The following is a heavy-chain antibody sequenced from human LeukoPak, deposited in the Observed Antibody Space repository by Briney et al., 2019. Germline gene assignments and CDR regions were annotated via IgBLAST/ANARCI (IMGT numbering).Heavy chain of an antibody. V-gene: IGHV3-74*01. D-gene: IGHD2-21*02. CDR2: INNDGTSR. J-gene: IGHJ4*02. CDR3: AAGGDWDY. Sequence: GGSLRLSCAASGFSYWMHWVRQAPGKGLVWVSRINNDGTSRIYADSVKGRFTISRDNAKNTLYLQMNSLRAEDTAVYYCAAGGDWDYWGRGTLVTVSS. CDR1: GFSYW.